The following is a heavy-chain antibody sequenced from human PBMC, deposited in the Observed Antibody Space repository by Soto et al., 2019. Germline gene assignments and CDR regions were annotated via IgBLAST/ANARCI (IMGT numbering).Heavy chain of an antibody. J-gene: IGHJ4*02. CDR3: ARHVSGWLQFTYFDY. CDR2: IYYSGST. D-gene: IGHD5-12*01. Sequence: KASETLSLTCTVSGGSISSSSYYWGWIRQPPGKGLEWIGSIYYSGSTYYNPSLKSRVTISVDTSKNQSSLKLSSVTAADTAVYYCARHVSGWLQFTYFDYWGQGTLVTVSS. V-gene: IGHV4-39*01. CDR1: GGSISSSSYY.